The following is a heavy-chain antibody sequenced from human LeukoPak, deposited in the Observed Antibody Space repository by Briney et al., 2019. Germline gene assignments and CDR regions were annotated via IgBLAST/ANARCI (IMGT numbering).Heavy chain of an antibody. CDR1: GLPFDDYA. V-gene: IGHV3-9*01. CDR3: AKRSAAGTVGSFDY. Sequence: GGSLRLPCAASGLPFDDYAMHWARHAPGKGLEWVSGISWNSGTIYYADSVKGRLTISRDDAKNSLYLQMNSLRPEDTALYYCAKRSAAGTVGSFDYWGQGTLVTVSS. D-gene: IGHD6-13*01. CDR2: ISWNSGTI. J-gene: IGHJ4*02.